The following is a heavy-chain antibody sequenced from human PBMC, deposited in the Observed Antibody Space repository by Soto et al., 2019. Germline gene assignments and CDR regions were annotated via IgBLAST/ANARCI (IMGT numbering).Heavy chain of an antibody. J-gene: IGHJ3*02. V-gene: IGHV1-69*02. Sequence: SVKVSCKASGGTFSSYTISWVRQAPGQGLEWMGRIIPILGIANYAQKFQGRVTITADKSTSTAYMELSSLRSEDTAVYYCARGMEQQLVRAPIAFDSWGQGTMVTV. CDR1: GGTFSSYT. D-gene: IGHD6-13*01. CDR2: IIPILGIA. CDR3: ARGMEQQLVRAPIAFDS.